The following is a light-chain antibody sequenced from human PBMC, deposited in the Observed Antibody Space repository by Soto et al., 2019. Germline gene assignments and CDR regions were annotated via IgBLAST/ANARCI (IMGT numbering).Light chain of an antibody. V-gene: IGKV3-20*01. J-gene: IGKJ3*01. CDR3: QQYGSSLFT. CDR1: QSVSSSY. Sequence: EIVLTQSPGTLSLSPGERATLSCRASQSVSSSYLAWYQQKPGQAPRLLIYGASSRATGIPDRFSSSGSGTDFTLTISRLEPEDFAVYYCQQYGSSLFTFGAGTKVAI. CDR2: GAS.